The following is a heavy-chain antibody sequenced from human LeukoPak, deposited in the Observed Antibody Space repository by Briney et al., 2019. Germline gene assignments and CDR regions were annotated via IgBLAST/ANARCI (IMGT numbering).Heavy chain of an antibody. J-gene: IGHJ5*02. D-gene: IGHD6-13*01. CDR1: GFTFSDYY. CDR2: ISTEGITI. V-gene: IGHV3-11*04. CDR3: AKGEGYSGSWYGGGNWFDP. Sequence: GGSLRLSCAASGFTFSDYYMTWIRQAPGKGLEWVSYISTEGITIHYADSVKGRFTVSRDNSKNTLYVQMNSLRPEDTAVYYCAKGEGYSGSWYGGGNWFDPWGQGTLVTVSS.